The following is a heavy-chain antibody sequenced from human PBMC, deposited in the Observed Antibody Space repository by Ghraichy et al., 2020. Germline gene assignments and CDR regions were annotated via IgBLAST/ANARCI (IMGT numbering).Heavy chain of an antibody. D-gene: IGHD3-10*01. V-gene: IGHV3-30*18. CDR1: GFTFSSYG. J-gene: IGHJ6*02. Sequence: GGSLRLSCAASGFTFSSYGMHWVRQAPGKGLEWVAVISYDGSNKYYADSVKGRFTISRDNSKNTLYLQMNSLRAEDTAVYYCAKDLRPPQLWFGEFQPYYYGMDVWGQGTTVTVSS. CDR2: ISYDGSNK. CDR3: AKDLRPPQLWFGEFQPYYYGMDV.